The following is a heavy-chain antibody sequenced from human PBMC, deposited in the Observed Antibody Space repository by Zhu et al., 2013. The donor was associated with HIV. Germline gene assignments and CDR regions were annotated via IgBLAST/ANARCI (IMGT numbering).Heavy chain of an antibody. J-gene: IGHJ4*02. D-gene: IGHD1-26*01. CDR3: AAELTLGTATGFDY. CDR1: GFTFTTSA. V-gene: IGHV1-58*01. CDR2: IVVASGST. Sequence: QMQLVQSGPEVKKPGASVKVSCKTSGFTFTTSAVQWVRQARGQRLEWIAWIVVASGSTKYAQEFQERVTITRDMSTSTAYMELSSLRSDDTAVYFCAAELTLGTATGFDYWGQGIPGHRLL.